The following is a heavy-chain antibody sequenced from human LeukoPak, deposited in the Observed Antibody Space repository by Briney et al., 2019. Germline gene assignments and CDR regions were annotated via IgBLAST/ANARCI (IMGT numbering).Heavy chain of an antibody. CDR2: MNPNSGNT. V-gene: IGHV1-8*01. J-gene: IGHJ5*02. D-gene: IGHD3-16*02. Sequence: ASVKVSCKASGYTFTSYDINWVRQASGQGLEWMGWMNPNSGNTGSAQRFQGRVTMTRDTSRSTAYMELRSLTSEDTAVYYCARGPLVRLPSSFDPWGQGTLVTVSS. CDR1: GYTFTSYD. CDR3: ARGPLVRLPSSFDP.